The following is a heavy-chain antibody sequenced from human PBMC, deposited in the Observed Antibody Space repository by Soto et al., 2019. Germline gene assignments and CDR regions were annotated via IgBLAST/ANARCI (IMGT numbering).Heavy chain of an antibody. D-gene: IGHD3-9*01. Sequence: AGSLRLSCAASGFTFSSYAMSWVRQAPGKGLEWVSAISGSGGSTYYADSVKGRFTISRDNSKNTLYLQMNSLRAEDTAVYYCGSIGYYDILTGYYRVDPWGQGTLVTVSS. J-gene: IGHJ5*02. V-gene: IGHV3-23*01. CDR3: GSIGYYDILTGYYRVDP. CDR1: GFTFSSYA. CDR2: ISGSGGST.